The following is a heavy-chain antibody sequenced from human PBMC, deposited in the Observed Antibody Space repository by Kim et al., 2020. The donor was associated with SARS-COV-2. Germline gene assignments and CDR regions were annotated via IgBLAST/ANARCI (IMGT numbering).Heavy chain of an antibody. CDR2: ISGSGGST. D-gene: IGHD2-2*01. CDR3: AREDIVVVPAANDAFDI. Sequence: GGSLRLSCAASGFTFSSYAMSWVRQAPGKGLEWVSAISGSGGSTYYADSVKGRFTISRDNSKNTLYLQMNSLRAEDTAVYYCAREDIVVVPAANDAFDIWGQGTMVTVSS. J-gene: IGHJ3*02. CDR1: GFTFSSYA. V-gene: IGHV3-23*01.